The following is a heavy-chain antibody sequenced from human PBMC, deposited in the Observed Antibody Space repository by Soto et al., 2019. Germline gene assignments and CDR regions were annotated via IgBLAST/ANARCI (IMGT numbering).Heavy chain of an antibody. D-gene: IGHD2-15*01. V-gene: IGHV2-26*01. CDR1: GFSLSNARMG. Sequence: QVTLKESGPVLVKPTETLTLTCTVSGFSLSNARMGVSWIRQPPGKALEWLAHIFSNDEKSYSTSLKSRLTISKDTSKSQVVLTMINMDPVDTATYYCARIRRYCSGGSCYRVDPWGQGTLVTVSS. CDR3: ARIRRYCSGGSCYRVDP. J-gene: IGHJ5*02. CDR2: IFSNDEK.